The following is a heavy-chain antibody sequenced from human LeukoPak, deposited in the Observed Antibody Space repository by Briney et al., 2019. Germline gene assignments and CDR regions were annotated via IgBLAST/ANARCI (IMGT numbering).Heavy chain of an antibody. D-gene: IGHD3-10*01. Sequence: GGSLRLSCAASGFTFSSYAMHWVRQAPGKGLEWVAVISYDGSNKYFADSVQGRFTISRDNSKNTLYLQMNSLRAEDTAVYYCARLSGDAFDIWGQGTMVTVSS. J-gene: IGHJ3*02. CDR1: GFTFSSYA. V-gene: IGHV3-30*04. CDR3: ARLSGDAFDI. CDR2: ISYDGSNK.